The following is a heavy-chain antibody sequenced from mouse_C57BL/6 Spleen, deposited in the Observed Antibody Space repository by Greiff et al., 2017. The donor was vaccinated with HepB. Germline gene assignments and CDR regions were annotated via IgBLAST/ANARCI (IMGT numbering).Heavy chain of an antibody. CDR3: LYYDYAYWYFDV. CDR2: IDPEDGDT. Sequence: EVQLQQSGAELVRPGASVKLSCTASGFNIKDYYMHWVKQRPEQGLEWIGRIDPEDGDTEYAPKFQGKATMTADTSSNTAYLQLSSLTSEDTAVYYGLYYDYAYWYFDVWGTGTTVTVSS. V-gene: IGHV14-1*01. J-gene: IGHJ1*03. D-gene: IGHD2-4*01. CDR1: GFNIKDYY.